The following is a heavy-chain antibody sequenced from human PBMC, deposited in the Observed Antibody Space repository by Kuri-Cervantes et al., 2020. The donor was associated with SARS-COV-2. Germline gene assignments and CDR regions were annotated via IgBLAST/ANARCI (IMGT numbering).Heavy chain of an antibody. V-gene: IGHV3-49*04. D-gene: IGHD3-10*01. CDR2: IRSKAYGETT. Sequence: GESLKISCTASGFTFGDFALSWVRQAPGKGLEWVGFIRSKAYGETTDYAASVKGRFTISRDNSKNTLYLQMNSLRAEDTAVYYCANNAHYYGSGTSVDYFDYWGQGTLVTVSS. CDR1: GFTFGDFA. J-gene: IGHJ4*02. CDR3: ANNAHYYGSGTSVDYFDY.